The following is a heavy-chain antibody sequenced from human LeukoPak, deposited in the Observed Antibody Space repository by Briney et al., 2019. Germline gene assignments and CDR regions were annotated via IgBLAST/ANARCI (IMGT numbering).Heavy chain of an antibody. Sequence: ASVKVSCKASGYTFTSYGISWVRQAPGQGLEWMGWISAYNGNTNYAQKLQGRVTMTTDTSTSTAYMELRSLRSDDTAVYYCARDGNIGIAAAGTSWFDPWSQGTLVTVSS. CDR1: GYTFTSYG. V-gene: IGHV1-18*01. D-gene: IGHD6-13*01. CDR2: ISAYNGNT. J-gene: IGHJ5*02. CDR3: ARDGNIGIAAAGTSWFDP.